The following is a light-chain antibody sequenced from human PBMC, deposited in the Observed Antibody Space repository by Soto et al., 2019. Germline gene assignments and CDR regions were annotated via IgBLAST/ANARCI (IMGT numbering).Light chain of an antibody. CDR2: DVS. CDR3: QQNDSYRT. V-gene: IGKV1-5*01. CDR1: QNITTR. Sequence: DIQMTQSPSTLSASVGDRVTITCRPSQNITTRLAWYQQKSGKAPKLLIYDVSNLESLVPSRFSGRGSGTEFSLTIRGLQPDDYATYYRQQNDSYRTFGQGTTVEVK. J-gene: IGKJ1*01.